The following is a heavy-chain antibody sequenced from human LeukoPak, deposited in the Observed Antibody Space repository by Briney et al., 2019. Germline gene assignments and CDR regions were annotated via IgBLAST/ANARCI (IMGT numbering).Heavy chain of an antibody. CDR3: ARSNDFWIGFNYFDY. Sequence: SVKVSCKASGGTFSSYAISWVRQAPGQGLEWMGGIIPIFGTANYAQKFQGRVTITADESTSTAYMELSSLRSEDTAVYYCARSNDFWIGFNYFDYWGQGTLVTVSS. J-gene: IGHJ4*02. V-gene: IGHV1-69*13. D-gene: IGHD3-3*01. CDR2: IIPIFGTA. CDR1: GGTFSSYA.